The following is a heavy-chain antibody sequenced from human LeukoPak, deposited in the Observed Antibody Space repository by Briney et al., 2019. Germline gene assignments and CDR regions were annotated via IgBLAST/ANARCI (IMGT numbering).Heavy chain of an antibody. D-gene: IGHD5-18*01. J-gene: IGHJ5*02. CDR3: ARGVDTAMVSGGHNWFDP. Sequence: SETLSLTCTVSGGSISSYYWSWIRQPAGKGLEWIGHIYTSGSTNYNPSLKSRVTMSVDTSKNQFSLKLSSVTAADTAVYYCARGVDTAMVSGGHNWFDPWGQGTLVTVSS. CDR1: GGSISSYY. CDR2: IYTSGST. V-gene: IGHV4-4*07.